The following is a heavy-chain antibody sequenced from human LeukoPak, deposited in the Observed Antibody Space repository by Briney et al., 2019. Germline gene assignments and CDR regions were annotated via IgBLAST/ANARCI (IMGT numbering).Heavy chain of an antibody. D-gene: IGHD2-21*01. Sequence: GGSLRLSCAASGFTFSSYWMSWVRQAPGKGLEWVANIKQDGSEKYYVDSVKGRFTISRDNAKNSLYLQMNSLRVEDTALYYCAKSRLIDYSYYYMDVWGKGTTVTVSS. CDR2: IKQDGSEK. J-gene: IGHJ6*03. CDR3: AKSRLIDYSYYYMDV. V-gene: IGHV3-7*03. CDR1: GFTFSSYW.